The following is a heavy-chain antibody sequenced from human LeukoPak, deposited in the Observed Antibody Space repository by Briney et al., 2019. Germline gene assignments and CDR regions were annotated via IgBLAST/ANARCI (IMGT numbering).Heavy chain of an antibody. D-gene: IGHD4-17*01. Sequence: SETLSLTCAVYGGSFSGYYWSWIRQPPGKGLEWIGYVYYSGSTNYNPSLKSRVTISVDLSKNQFSLKLSSVTAADTAVYYCARDGGYYGDYMYYFDYWGQGALVTVSS. CDR2: VYYSGST. J-gene: IGHJ4*02. V-gene: IGHV4-59*01. CDR3: ARDGGYYGDYMYYFDY. CDR1: GGSFSGYY.